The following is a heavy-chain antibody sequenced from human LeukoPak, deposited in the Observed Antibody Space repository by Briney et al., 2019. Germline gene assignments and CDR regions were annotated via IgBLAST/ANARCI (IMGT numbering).Heavy chain of an antibody. D-gene: IGHD6-13*01. CDR2: IYYSGST. Sequence: SETLSLTCTVSGGSISSSGYYWGWIRQPPGKGLEWIGYIYYSGSTNYNPSLKSRVTISVDTSENQFSLKLSSVTAADTAVYYCARRSLIAAAGTEEIGNFDYWGQGTLVTVSS. CDR3: ARRSLIAAAGTEEIGNFDY. J-gene: IGHJ4*02. CDR1: GGSISSSGYY. V-gene: IGHV4-61*05.